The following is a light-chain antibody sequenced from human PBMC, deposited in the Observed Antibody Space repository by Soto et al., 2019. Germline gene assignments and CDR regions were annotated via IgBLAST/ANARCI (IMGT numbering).Light chain of an antibody. J-gene: IGKJ4*01. Sequence: DIQMTQSPSSLSASVGDRVTIPCRASQSISGYLNWYQQKPGKAPKLLIYAASSLQSGVPSRFSGSGSGTDFTLTISSLQPEDFATYYCQQSYSTPLTFGGGTNVEIK. CDR2: AAS. V-gene: IGKV1-39*01. CDR1: QSISGY. CDR3: QQSYSTPLT.